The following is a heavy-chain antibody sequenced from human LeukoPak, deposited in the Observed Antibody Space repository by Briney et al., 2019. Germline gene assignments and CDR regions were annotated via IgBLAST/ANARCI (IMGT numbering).Heavy chain of an antibody. D-gene: IGHD3-16*02. CDR3: ARVGGRYSPLGY. CDR1: GFTFSSYW. J-gene: IGHJ4*02. Sequence: GGSLRPSCAASGFTFSSYWMSWVRQAPGKGLEWVANIKQGGSEKYYVDSVKGRFTISRDNDKNSLFLQMTSLRAEDTAVYYCARVGGRYSPLGYWGQGTLVTVSS. V-gene: IGHV3-7*01. CDR2: IKQGGSEK.